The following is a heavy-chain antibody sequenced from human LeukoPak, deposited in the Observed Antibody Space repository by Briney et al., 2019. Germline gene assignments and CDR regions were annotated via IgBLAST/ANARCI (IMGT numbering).Heavy chain of an antibody. CDR1: GGSISSSSYY. J-gene: IGHJ6*03. V-gene: IGHV4-39*01. Sequence: SETLSLTCTVSGGSISSSSYYWGWIRQPPGKGREWIGSIYYSGSTYYNPSLKSRGTISVDTSKNQFSLKLSSVTAADTAVYYCARLGYCSSTSCYSLFYYYYYMDVWGKGTTVTVSS. CDR3: ARLGYCSSTSCYSLFYYYYYMDV. CDR2: IYYSGST. D-gene: IGHD2-2*01.